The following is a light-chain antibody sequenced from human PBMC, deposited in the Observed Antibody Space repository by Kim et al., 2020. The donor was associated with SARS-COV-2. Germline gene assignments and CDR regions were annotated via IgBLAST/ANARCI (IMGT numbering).Light chain of an antibody. V-gene: IGKV1-33*01. CDR3: QQYGNLPT. Sequence: SASVGDRVTITCQASQDINNYLNWYQQKPVKAPNLLIYDASKLETGVPSRFSGSGSGTDFTLTISSLQPEDIATYYCQQYGNLPTFGGGTKVDIK. CDR1: QDINNY. CDR2: DAS. J-gene: IGKJ4*01.